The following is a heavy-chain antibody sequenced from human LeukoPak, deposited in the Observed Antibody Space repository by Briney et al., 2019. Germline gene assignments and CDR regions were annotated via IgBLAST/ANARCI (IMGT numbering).Heavy chain of an antibody. D-gene: IGHD3-10*01. Sequence: PGGSLRFSCAASGFTFSSYSMNWVRQAPGKGLEWVSYISSSSSTIYYADSVKGRFTISRDNAKNSLYLQMNSLRAEDTAVYYCARDGLLWFGELFPYYFDYWGQGTLVTVSS. V-gene: IGHV3-48*01. CDR1: GFTFSSYS. CDR2: ISSSSSTI. J-gene: IGHJ4*02. CDR3: ARDGLLWFGELFPYYFDY.